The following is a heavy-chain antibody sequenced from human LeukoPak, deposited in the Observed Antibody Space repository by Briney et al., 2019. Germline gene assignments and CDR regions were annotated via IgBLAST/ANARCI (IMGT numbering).Heavy chain of an antibody. D-gene: IGHD3-22*01. V-gene: IGHV3-7*01. J-gene: IGHJ3*02. Sequence: PGRSLRLSCTTSGFAFTNDWITWVRQARGKGLEWGANINKDGSKIHYVDSVKGRFTICRDNTKNSLFLQMNGLRAEDTGTYYCARETSPSSRSTYFDHLDMWEKGTMVTVSS. CDR1: GFAFTNDW. CDR3: ARETSPSSRSTYFDHLDM. CDR2: INKDGSKI.